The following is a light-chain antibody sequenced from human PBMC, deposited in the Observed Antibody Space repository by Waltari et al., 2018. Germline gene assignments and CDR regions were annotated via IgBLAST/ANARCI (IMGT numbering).Light chain of an antibody. Sequence: QSALTQPPSASGSPGQSVTISCPGTSSDVGGYNYVSWYQQHPGKAPKLMIYEVSKRPSGVPDRFSGSKSGNTASLTVSGLQAEDEADYYCSSYAGSNNFCVFGTGTKVTVL. CDR2: EVS. J-gene: IGLJ1*01. V-gene: IGLV2-8*01. CDR1: SSDVGGYNY. CDR3: SSYAGSNNFCV.